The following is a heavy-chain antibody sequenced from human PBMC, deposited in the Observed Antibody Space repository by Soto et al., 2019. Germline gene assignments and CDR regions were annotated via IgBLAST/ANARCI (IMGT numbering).Heavy chain of an antibody. Sequence: GASVKVSCKASGGTFSSYAISWVRQAPGQGLEWMGGIIPIFGTANYAQKFQGRVTITADKSTSTAYMELSSLGSEDTAVYYCARERPGIAAAGSGNYYSYGMDVWGQGTTVTVSS. CDR1: GGTFSSYA. J-gene: IGHJ6*02. CDR2: IIPIFGTA. CDR3: ARERPGIAAAGSGNYYSYGMDV. D-gene: IGHD6-13*01. V-gene: IGHV1-69*06.